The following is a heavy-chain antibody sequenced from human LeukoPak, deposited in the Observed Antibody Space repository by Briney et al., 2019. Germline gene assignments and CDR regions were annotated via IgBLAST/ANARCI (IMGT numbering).Heavy chain of an antibody. CDR1: EFPFSDYY. V-gene: IGHV3-11*04. Sequence: GGSLRLSCAASEFPFSDYYMSLIRQAPGKGLEWVSYISSSGSSISYADSVKCRFTISRDNAKNSLYLQMNSLRAEDTAVYYCARVRPVAAFDIWGQGTMVTVSS. CDR3: ARVRPVAAFDI. CDR2: ISSSGSSI. J-gene: IGHJ3*02. D-gene: IGHD6-19*01.